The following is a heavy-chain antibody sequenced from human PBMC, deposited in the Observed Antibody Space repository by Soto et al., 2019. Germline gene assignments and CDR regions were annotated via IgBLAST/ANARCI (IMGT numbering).Heavy chain of an antibody. CDR2: ISYDGSNK. Sequence: LRLSCAASGFTFSSYGMHWVRQAPGKGLEWVAVISYDGSNKYYADSVKGRFTISRDNSKNTLYLQMNSLRAEDTAVYYCAKDTPKGYRYGQGYFDYWGQGTLVTVSS. J-gene: IGHJ4*02. CDR1: GFTFSSYG. V-gene: IGHV3-30*18. CDR3: AKDTPKGYRYGQGYFDY. D-gene: IGHD5-18*01.